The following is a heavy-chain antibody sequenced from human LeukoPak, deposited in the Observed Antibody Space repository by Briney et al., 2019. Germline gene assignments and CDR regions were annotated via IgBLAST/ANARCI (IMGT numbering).Heavy chain of an antibody. J-gene: IGHJ4*02. CDR3: AKATQWTSDY. D-gene: IGHD6-19*01. V-gene: IGHV3-23*01. Sequence: GGSLRLSCAASGFTFNNYAMSWVRQAPGKGLEWVSAISGSGGTTYYADSVKGRFTISRDNSKNTLSLQMNSLRAEDTAVYYCAKATQWTSDYRGQGTLVTVSS. CDR1: GFTFNNYA. CDR2: ISGSGGTT.